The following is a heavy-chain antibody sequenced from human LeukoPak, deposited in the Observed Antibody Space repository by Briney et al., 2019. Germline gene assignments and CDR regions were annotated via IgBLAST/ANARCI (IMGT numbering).Heavy chain of an antibody. CDR1: GDSISSYY. V-gene: IGHV4-59*01. Sequence: SETLSLTCTVSGDSISSYYWSWIRQPPGKGLEWIGYIYYSGSTNYNPSLKSRVTISVDTSKNQFSLKLSSVTAADTAVYYCARGYSSGWYWFDPWGQGTLVTVSS. J-gene: IGHJ5*02. CDR2: IYYSGST. CDR3: ARGYSSGWYWFDP. D-gene: IGHD6-19*01.